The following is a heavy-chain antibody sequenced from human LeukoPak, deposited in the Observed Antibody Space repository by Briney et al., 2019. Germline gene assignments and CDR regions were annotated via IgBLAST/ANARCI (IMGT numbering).Heavy chain of an antibody. D-gene: IGHD3-22*01. CDR3: ARDPYYYDSSGFYLNWFDP. CDR2: INPSGGST. CDR1: GYTLTSYY. Sequence: ASVKVSCKASGYTLTSYYMHWVRQAPGQGLEWMGIINPSGGSTSYAQKFQGRVTMTRDTSTSTVYMELSSLRSEDTAVYYCARDPYYYDSSGFYLNWFDPWGQGTLVTVSS. J-gene: IGHJ5*02. V-gene: IGHV1-46*01.